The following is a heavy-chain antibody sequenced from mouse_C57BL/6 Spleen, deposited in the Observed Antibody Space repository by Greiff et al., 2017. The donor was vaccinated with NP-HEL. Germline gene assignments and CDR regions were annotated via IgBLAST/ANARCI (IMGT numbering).Heavy chain of an antibody. D-gene: IGHD2-5*01. CDR2: IRSKSNNYAT. V-gene: IGHV10-1*01. CDR3: VRQNSNYVWYFDV. CDR1: GFSFNTYA. J-gene: IGHJ1*03. Sequence: EVKLVESGGGLVQPKGSLKLSCAASGFSFNTYAMNWVRQAPGKGLEWVARIRSKSNNYATYYADSVKDRFTISRDDSESMLYLQMNNLKTEDTAMYYCVRQNSNYVWYFDVWGTGTTVTVSS.